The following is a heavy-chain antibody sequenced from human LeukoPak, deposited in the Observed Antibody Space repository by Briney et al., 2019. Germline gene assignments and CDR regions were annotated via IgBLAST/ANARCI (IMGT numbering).Heavy chain of an antibody. CDR2: INPSGGST. CDR3: ARDQEARYYDFWSGYYYGMDV. Sequence: ASVKVSCKASGYTFTSYYMHWVRQAPGQGLEWMEIINPSGGSTSYAQKFQGRVTMTRDTSTSTVYMELSSLRSEDTAVYYCARDQEARYYDFWSGYYYGMDVWGQGTTVTVSS. J-gene: IGHJ6*02. CDR1: GYTFTSYY. D-gene: IGHD3-3*01. V-gene: IGHV1-46*01.